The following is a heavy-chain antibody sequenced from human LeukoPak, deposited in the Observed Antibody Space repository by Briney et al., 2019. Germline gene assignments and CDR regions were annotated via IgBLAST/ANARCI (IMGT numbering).Heavy chain of an antibody. Sequence: GGSLRLSCAASRFIFSSYHMHWVRQPPGKGLEWVSSIRSNSFIYYPDSMKGRFTISRDNAKNSLYLQMNSLRAEDTAVYYCARVTNWSPLDFDYWGQGTLVTVSS. CDR3: ARVTNWSPLDFDY. D-gene: IGHD1-20*01. V-gene: IGHV3-21*01. CDR2: IRSNSFI. CDR1: RFIFSSYH. J-gene: IGHJ4*02.